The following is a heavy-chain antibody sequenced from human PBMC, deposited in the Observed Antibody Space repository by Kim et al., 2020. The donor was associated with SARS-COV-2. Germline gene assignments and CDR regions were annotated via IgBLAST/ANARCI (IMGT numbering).Heavy chain of an antibody. J-gene: IGHJ5*02. CDR1: GFTFSNAW. CDR2: IKSKTDGGTT. D-gene: IGHD3-10*01. CDR3: TTDPPITMVRGVIITFPSPVNWFDP. Sequence: GGSLRLSCAASGFTFSNAWMSWVRQAPGKGLEWVGRIKSKTDGGTTDYAAPVKGRFTISRDDSKNTLYLQMNSLKTEDTAVYYCTTDPPITMVRGVIITFPSPVNWFDPWGQGTLVTVSS. V-gene: IGHV3-15*01.